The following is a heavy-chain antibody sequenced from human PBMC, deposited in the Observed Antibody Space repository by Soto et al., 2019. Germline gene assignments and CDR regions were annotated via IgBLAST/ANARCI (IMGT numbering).Heavy chain of an antibody. CDR3: ARDQVTMVRGVIGGDC. D-gene: IGHD3-10*01. CDR2: INPSGGST. J-gene: IGHJ4*02. Sequence: GASVKVSCKASGYTFTSYYMHWVRQAPGQGLEWMGIINPSGGSTSYAQKFQGRVTMTRDTSTSTVYMELSSLRSEDTAVYYCARDQVTMVRGVIGGDCWGQGTLVTVSS. CDR1: GYTFTSYY. V-gene: IGHV1-46*01.